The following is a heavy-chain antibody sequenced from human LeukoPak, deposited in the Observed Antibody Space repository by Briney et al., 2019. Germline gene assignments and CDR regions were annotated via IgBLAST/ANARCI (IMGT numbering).Heavy chain of an antibody. CDR3: TTGAPRAYSGSYSNC. V-gene: IGHV3-15*01. D-gene: IGHD1-26*01. CDR1: GFTFSNAW. CDR2: IKSKTDGGTT. Sequence: GGSLRLSCAASGFTFSNAWMSWVRQAPGKGLEWVGRIKSKTDGGTTDYAAPVKGRFTVSRDDSQNTLYLQMNSLKTEDTAVYYCTTGAPRAYSGSYSNCWGQGTLVTVSS. J-gene: IGHJ4*02.